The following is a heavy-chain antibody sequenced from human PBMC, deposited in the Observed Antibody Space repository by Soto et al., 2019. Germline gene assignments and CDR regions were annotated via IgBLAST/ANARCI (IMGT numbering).Heavy chain of an antibody. Sequence: SETLSLTCTVSGGSISSYYWSWIRQPPGKGLEWIGYIYYSGSTNYNPSLKSRVTISVDTSKNQFSLKPSSVTAADTAVYYCARHGVAHYYYMDVWGKGTTVTVSS. CDR2: IYYSGST. D-gene: IGHD2-15*01. V-gene: IGHV4-59*08. CDR1: GGSISSYY. J-gene: IGHJ6*03. CDR3: ARHGVAHYYYMDV.